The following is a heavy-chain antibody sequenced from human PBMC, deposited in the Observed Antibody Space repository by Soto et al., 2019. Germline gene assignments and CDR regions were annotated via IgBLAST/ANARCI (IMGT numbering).Heavy chain of an antibody. D-gene: IGHD2-15*01. CDR1: GFTVSSNY. V-gene: IGHV3-53*01. Sequence: PGGSLRLSCAASGFTVSSNYMSWVRQAPGKGLEWVSVIYSGGSTYYADSVKGRFTISRDNSKNTLYLQMNSLRAEDTAVYYCAKDRTATPFYYYYMDVWGKGTTVTVSS. CDR3: AKDRTATPFYYYYMDV. J-gene: IGHJ6*03. CDR2: IYSGGST.